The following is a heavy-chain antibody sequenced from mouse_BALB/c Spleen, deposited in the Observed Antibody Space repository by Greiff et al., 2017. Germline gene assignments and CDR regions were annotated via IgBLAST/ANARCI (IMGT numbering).Heavy chain of an antibody. CDR3: ARDLTGIRYFDV. V-gene: IGHV5-9-4*01. Sequence: EVHLVESGGGLVKPGGSLKLSCAASGFTFSSYAMSWVRQSPEKRLEWVAEISSGGSYTYYPDTVTGRFTISRDNAKNTLYLEMSSLRSEDTAMYYCARDLTGIRYFDVWGAGTTVTVSS. D-gene: IGHD4-1*01. CDR2: ISSGGSYT. J-gene: IGHJ1*01. CDR1: GFTFSSYA.